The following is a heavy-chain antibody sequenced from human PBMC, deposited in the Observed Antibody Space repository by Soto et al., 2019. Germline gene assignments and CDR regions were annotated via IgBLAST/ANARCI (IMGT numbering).Heavy chain of an antibody. Sequence: QVQLVESGGGVAQPGRSLRLSCAASGFILSTYAMYWVRQAPGKGLEWVAVISYDGNNKYYADSVKGRFTISRDNSKNTLYLQMNSLRAEDTAVYYCARAGCDGGSCYTLVGLRYGMDVWGQGTTVTVSS. CDR1: GFILSTYA. CDR2: ISYDGNNK. D-gene: IGHD2-15*01. CDR3: ARAGCDGGSCYTLVGLRYGMDV. J-gene: IGHJ6*02. V-gene: IGHV3-30-3*01.